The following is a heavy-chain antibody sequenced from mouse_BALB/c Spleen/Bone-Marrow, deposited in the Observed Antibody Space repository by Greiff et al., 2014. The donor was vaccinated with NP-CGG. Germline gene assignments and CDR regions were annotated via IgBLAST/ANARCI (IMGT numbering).Heavy chain of an antibody. J-gene: IGHJ3*01. V-gene: IGHV7-3*02. D-gene: IGHD2-1*01. CDR1: GFTFTDYY. Sequence: SGGGLVQPGGSLRLSCATSGFTFTDYYMSWVRQPPGEALEWLGFIRNKANGYTTEYSASVKGRFTISRDNSQSILYLQMNTLRAEDSATYYCARDVGNYVRFAYWGQGTLVTVSA. CDR3: ARDVGNYVRFAY. CDR2: IRNKANGYTT.